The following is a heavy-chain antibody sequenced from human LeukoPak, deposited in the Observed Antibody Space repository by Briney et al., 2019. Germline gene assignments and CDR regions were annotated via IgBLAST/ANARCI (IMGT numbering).Heavy chain of an antibody. D-gene: IGHD2-15*01. Sequence: ASVKVSCKASGYTFTSYGISWVRQAPGQGLEWMGWISAYNGNTNYAQKLQGRVTMTTDTSTSTAYMELRSLRSDDTAVYYCARALHCSGGSCHFTADYYYYYMDVWGKGTTVTVSS. CDR3: ARALHCSGGSCHFTADYYYYYMDV. V-gene: IGHV1-18*01. CDR2: ISAYNGNT. J-gene: IGHJ6*03. CDR1: GYTFTSYG.